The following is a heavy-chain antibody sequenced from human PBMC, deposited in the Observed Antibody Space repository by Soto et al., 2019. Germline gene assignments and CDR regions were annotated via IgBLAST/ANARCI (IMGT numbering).Heavy chain of an antibody. CDR1: GGTFSSYA. V-gene: IGHV1-69*13. Sequence: GASVKVSCKASGGTFSSYAISWVRQAPGQGLEWMGGIFPIFGTANYAQKFQGRVTITADESTSTAYMELSSLRSEDTAVYYCARSSSGYSSSWYRSESNYYYGMDVWGQGTTVTVSS. CDR2: IFPIFGTA. D-gene: IGHD6-13*01. CDR3: ARSSSGYSSSWYRSESNYYYGMDV. J-gene: IGHJ6*02.